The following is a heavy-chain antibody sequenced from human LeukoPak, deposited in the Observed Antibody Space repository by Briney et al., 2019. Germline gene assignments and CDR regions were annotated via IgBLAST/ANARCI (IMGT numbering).Heavy chain of an antibody. J-gene: IGHJ5*02. Sequence: SETLSLTCAVYGGSFSGHSWSWIRQPPGKGLEWIGEVIHGGSTNYNPSLKSRVIISLDTSKNQFSLKLNSVNAADTAVYYCARANMVRGVGSFFDRNWFDPWGQGTLVTVSS. CDR3: ARANMVRGVGSFFDRNWFDP. V-gene: IGHV4-34*12. CDR2: VIHGGST. D-gene: IGHD3-10*01. CDR1: GGSFSGHS.